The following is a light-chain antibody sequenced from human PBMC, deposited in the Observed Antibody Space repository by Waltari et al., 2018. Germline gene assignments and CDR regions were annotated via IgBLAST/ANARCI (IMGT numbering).Light chain of an antibody. CDR2: HSS. Sequence: DIQMTQSPSSLSASVGDRVTITCRASESIDRSLTWYQQKPEKAPKFLIYHSSILQTGVPSRFSGSGSGTDFTLTISSLQPEDFATYYCQQSYSFPTFGGGTKVEIK. CDR3: QQSYSFPT. J-gene: IGKJ4*01. V-gene: IGKV1-39*01. CDR1: ESIDRS.